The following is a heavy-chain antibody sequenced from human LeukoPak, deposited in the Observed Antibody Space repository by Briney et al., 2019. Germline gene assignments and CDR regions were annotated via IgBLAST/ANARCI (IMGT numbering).Heavy chain of an antibody. J-gene: IGHJ5*02. CDR3: AKDSRGPYSSSFDWFDP. V-gene: IGHV3-23*01. Sequence: GGSLRLSCAASGFTFSSYGMHWVRQAPGKGLEWVSAISGSGGSTYYADSVKGRFTISRDNSKNTLYLQMNSLRAEDTAVYYCAKDSRGPYSSSFDWFDPWGQGTLVTVSS. CDR2: ISGSGGST. D-gene: IGHD6-13*01. CDR1: GFTFSSYG.